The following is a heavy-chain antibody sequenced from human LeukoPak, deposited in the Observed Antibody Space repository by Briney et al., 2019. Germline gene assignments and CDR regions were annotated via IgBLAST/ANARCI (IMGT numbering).Heavy chain of an antibody. J-gene: IGHJ5*02. CDR2: FDPEDGET. CDR3: ATVGGGYSYGYWFDP. CDR1: GYTLTELS. V-gene: IGHV1-24*01. Sequence: ASVKVSCKVSGYTLTELSMHWVRQVPGKGLEWMGGFDPEDGETIYAQKFQGRVTMTEDTSTDTAYMELSSLRSEDTAVYYCATVGGGYSYGYWFDPWGQGTLVTVSS. D-gene: IGHD5-18*01.